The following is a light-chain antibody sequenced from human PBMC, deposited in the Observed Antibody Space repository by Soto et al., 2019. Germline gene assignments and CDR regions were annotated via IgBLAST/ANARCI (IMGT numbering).Light chain of an antibody. Sequence: QSALTQPASVSGSPGQSITISCTGTSSDVGSYTFVSWYQQHPGKAPKLMIYEGIKRPSGVSNRFSGSKSGNTASLTISGLQAEDEADYYCCSYAGRSIGVFGRGTKLTVL. CDR3: CSYAGRSIGV. CDR1: SSDVGSYTF. V-gene: IGLV2-23*01. CDR2: EGI. J-gene: IGLJ3*02.